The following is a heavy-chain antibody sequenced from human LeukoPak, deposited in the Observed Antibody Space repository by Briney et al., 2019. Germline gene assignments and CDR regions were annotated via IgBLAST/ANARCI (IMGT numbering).Heavy chain of an antibody. Sequence: PGESLKISYRASGYSFTYSWIAWVRQMPGEGLEWMGVIYPTDSDTRYSPSFQGQVTISVDKSISTAYLQWRSLKASDTAVYYCARQDGSALYYFDYWGQGTLVTVSS. CDR1: GYSFTYSW. V-gene: IGHV5-51*01. CDR3: ARQDGSALYYFDY. CDR2: IYPTDSDT. J-gene: IGHJ4*02. D-gene: IGHD5-24*01.